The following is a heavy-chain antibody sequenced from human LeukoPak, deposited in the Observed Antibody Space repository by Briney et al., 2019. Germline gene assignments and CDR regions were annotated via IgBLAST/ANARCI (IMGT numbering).Heavy chain of an antibody. CDR1: GFTFSSYW. J-gene: IGHJ6*02. V-gene: IGHV3-7*01. Sequence: PGGSLRLSCAASGFTFSSYWMSWVRQAPGKGLEWVANIKQDGSEKYYVDSVKGRFTISRDNAKNSLYLQMNSLRAEDTAVYYCARDKGITMVRGVIITSPYGMDVCGQGTTVTVSS. D-gene: IGHD3-10*01. CDR2: IKQDGSEK. CDR3: ARDKGITMVRGVIITSPYGMDV.